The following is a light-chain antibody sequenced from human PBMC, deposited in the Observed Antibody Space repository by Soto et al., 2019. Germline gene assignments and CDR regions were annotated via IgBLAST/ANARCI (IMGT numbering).Light chain of an antibody. CDR3: QSYDNSLSGLV. Sequence: QSVLTQPPSVSGAPGQRVTISCTGSSSNIGAGYDVHWYQQLPGTAPKLLIYGNNNRPSGVPDRFSGSKSGTSASLAITGLQAEDEADYYRQSYDNSLSGLVFGTGTKLTVL. CDR1: SSNIGAGYD. J-gene: IGLJ1*01. CDR2: GNN. V-gene: IGLV1-40*01.